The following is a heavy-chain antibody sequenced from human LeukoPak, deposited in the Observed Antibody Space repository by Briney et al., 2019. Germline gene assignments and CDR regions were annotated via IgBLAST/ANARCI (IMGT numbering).Heavy chain of an antibody. CDR1: GFTFSSYA. CDR2: IIGSGGIT. D-gene: IGHD3-10*01. V-gene: IGHV3-23*01. CDR3: AKRAGFHGSGSYLDY. J-gene: IGHJ4*02. Sequence: GGSLRLSCAASGFTFSSYAMSWVRQARGKGLEWVSAIIGSGGITYYADSVKGRFTISSDNSKNTLYLQMNSLRAEDTAVYYCAKRAGFHGSGSYLDYWGQGTLVTVSS.